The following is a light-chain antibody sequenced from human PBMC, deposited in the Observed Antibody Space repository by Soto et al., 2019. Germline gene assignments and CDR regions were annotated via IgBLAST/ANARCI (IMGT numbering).Light chain of an antibody. CDR3: QHSYSTRT. CDR2: AVS. V-gene: IGKV1-39*01. CDR1: QDIGAY. Sequence: DLQMTQSPSSLSASIGDRVTISCRASQDIGAYVNWYQHKQGKAPRVLMYAVSNLKSGVPPRFSGSGVGRDFTLTISDLQPEDFATYYCQHSYSTRTFGQGTKVERK. J-gene: IGKJ1*01.